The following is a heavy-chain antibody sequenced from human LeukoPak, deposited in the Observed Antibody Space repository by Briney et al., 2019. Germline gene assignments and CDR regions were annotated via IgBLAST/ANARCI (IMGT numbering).Heavy chain of an antibody. D-gene: IGHD5-18*01. Sequence: ASVKVSCKASGYTFTGYYMHWVRQAPGQGLEWMGWINPNSGGTNYAQKFQGRVTMTRDTSISTAYMELSSLRSEDTAVYYCATVTDTAMVTLDYWGQGTLVTVSS. J-gene: IGHJ4*02. CDR1: GYTFTGYY. CDR3: ATVTDTAMVTLDY. V-gene: IGHV1-2*02. CDR2: INPNSGGT.